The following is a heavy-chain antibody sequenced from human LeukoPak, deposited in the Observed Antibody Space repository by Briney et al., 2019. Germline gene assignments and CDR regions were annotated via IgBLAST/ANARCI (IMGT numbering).Heavy chain of an antibody. D-gene: IGHD6-19*01. CDR2: IYYSGST. J-gene: IGHJ4*02. V-gene: IGHV4-59*08. CDR1: GGSISSYF. CDR3: ARIDRAVAGTIDY. Sequence: SSETLSLTCTVSGGSISSYFWSWIRQPPGKGLEWIGYIYYSGSTNYNPSLKSRVTMSVDTSKNQLSLKLSSVTAADTAVYYCARIDRAVAGTIDYWGQGTLVTVSS.